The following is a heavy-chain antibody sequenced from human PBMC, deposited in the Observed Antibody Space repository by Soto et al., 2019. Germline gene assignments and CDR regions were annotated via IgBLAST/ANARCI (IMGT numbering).Heavy chain of an antibody. Sequence: SETLSLTCTVPGGSISSGGYYWSWIRQHPGKGLEWIGYIYYSGSTYYNPSLKSRVTISVDTSKNQFSLKLSSVTAADTAVYYCARSNSDDSSGYLPYYFDYWGQGTLVTVSS. CDR2: IYYSGST. D-gene: IGHD3-22*01. J-gene: IGHJ4*02. CDR1: GGSISSGGYY. V-gene: IGHV4-31*03. CDR3: ARSNSDDSSGYLPYYFDY.